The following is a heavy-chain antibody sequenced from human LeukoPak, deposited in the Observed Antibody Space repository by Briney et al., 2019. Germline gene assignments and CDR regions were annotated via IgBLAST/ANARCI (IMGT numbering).Heavy chain of an antibody. V-gene: IGHV4-59*01. J-gene: IGHJ6*03. D-gene: IGHD2-21*01. CDR2: IYYSGTT. Sequence: PSETLSLTCTVSGGSISSYYWSWIRQPPGEGLEWIGYIYYSGTTSYNPSLKSRVTISVDTSKNQFSLNLDSVTAADTAVYYCARESSVVVGFMDVWGKGTTVTVSS. CDR1: GGSISSYY. CDR3: ARESSVVVGFMDV.